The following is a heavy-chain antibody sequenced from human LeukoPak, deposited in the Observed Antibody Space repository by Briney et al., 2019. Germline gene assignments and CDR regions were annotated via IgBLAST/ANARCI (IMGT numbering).Heavy chain of an antibody. CDR2: ISLDGSER. D-gene: IGHD6-13*01. J-gene: IGHJ3*02. V-gene: IGHV3-7*01. CDR3: ARDTELSSSFAFDI. Sequence: GGSLRLPCAASGFTFSSYWMNWVRQAPGKGLEWVASISLDGSERYYVGSVKGRFTISRDNAKKSLYLRMNSLRAEDTAVYYCARDTELSSSFAFDIWGQGTLVTVSS. CDR1: GFTFSSYW.